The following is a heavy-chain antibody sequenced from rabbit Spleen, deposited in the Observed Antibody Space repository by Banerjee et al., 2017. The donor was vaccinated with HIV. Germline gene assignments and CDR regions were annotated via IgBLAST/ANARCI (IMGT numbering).Heavy chain of an antibody. Sequence: EESGGDLVKPGGTLTLTCTVSGFSFSSSYWICWVRQAPGKGLEWIACIGTGDGRTYYASWVNGRFSISKPSSTTVDLKMTSLTGADTATYFCASNVDTSDYIFFTLWGPGTLVTVS. D-gene: IGHD8-1*01. J-gene: IGHJ4*01. CDR1: GFSFSSSYW. CDR2: IGTGDGRT. V-gene: IGHV1S45*01. CDR3: ASNVDTSDYIFFTL.